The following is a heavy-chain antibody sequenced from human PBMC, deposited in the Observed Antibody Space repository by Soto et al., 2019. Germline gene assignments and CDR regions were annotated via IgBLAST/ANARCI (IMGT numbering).Heavy chain of an antibody. V-gene: IGHV1-18*01. Sequence: QVQLVQSGGEVKQPGASVKVSCKTSGYTFSNYGISWVRQAPGQGLEWVGWISGYNGNTKHAQNVQGRVTLTTDTSTSTAYMELRSLTSDDTAVYYCARDRHTSGWYRSNYWGQGTLVSVSS. CDR2: ISGYNGNT. J-gene: IGHJ4*02. CDR3: ARDRHTSGWYRSNY. D-gene: IGHD6-19*01. CDR1: GYTFSNYG.